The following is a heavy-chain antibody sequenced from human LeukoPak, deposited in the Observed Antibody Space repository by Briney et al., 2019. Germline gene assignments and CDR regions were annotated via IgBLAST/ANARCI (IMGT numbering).Heavy chain of an antibody. Sequence: SETLSLTCAVYGGSFSGYYWSWIRQPPGKGLEWIGEINHSRSTNYNPSLKSRVTISVDTSKNQFSLKLSSVTAADTAVYYCARGTRLRELLKPRYNWFDPWGQGTLVTVSS. D-gene: IGHD4-11*01. CDR3: ARGTRLRELLKPRYNWFDP. CDR1: GGSFSGYY. J-gene: IGHJ5*02. V-gene: IGHV4-34*01. CDR2: INHSRST.